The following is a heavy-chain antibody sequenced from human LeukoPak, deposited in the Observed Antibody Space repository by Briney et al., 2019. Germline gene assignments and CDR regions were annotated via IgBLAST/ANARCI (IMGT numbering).Heavy chain of an antibody. D-gene: IGHD3-10*01. J-gene: IGHJ4*02. Sequence: GGSLRLSCAASGFTFSSYWMNWVRQAPGKGLVWVSRIASDGSSTTYADSVKGRFTISRDNAKNSLYLQMNSLRAEDTAVYYCARDREVISFDYWGQGTLVTVSS. CDR1: GFTFSSYW. CDR2: IASDGSST. V-gene: IGHV3-74*01. CDR3: ARDREVISFDY.